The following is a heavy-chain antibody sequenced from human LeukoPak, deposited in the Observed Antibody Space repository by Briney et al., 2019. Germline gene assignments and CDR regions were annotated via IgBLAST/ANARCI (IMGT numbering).Heavy chain of an antibody. V-gene: IGHV4-39*01. CDR2: IYYSGST. J-gene: IGHJ4*02. D-gene: IGHD3-10*01. Sequence: ASETLSLTCTVSGGSISSSSYYWGWIRQPPGKGLEWIGTIYYSGSTYYNPSLKSRVTISEDTSKNQFSLKLSSVTAADTAVYYCARPAYGSGSYSGFDYWGQGTLVTVSS. CDR3: ARPAYGSGSYSGFDY. CDR1: GGSISSSSYY.